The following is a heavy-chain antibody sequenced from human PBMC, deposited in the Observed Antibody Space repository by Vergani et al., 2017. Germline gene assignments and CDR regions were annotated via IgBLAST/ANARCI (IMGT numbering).Heavy chain of an antibody. CDR3: AREGVRRNRAILDY. CDR1: GFTFSSYA. J-gene: IGHJ4*02. CDR2: ISYDGSNK. Sequence: VQLVESGGGLVQPGGSLRLSCAASGFTFSSYAMHWVRQAPGKGLEWVAVISYDGSNKYYADSVKGRFTISRDNSKNTLYLQMNSLRAEDTAVYYCAREGVRRNRAILDYWGQGTLVTVSS. V-gene: IGHV3-30-3*01. D-gene: IGHD1-14*01.